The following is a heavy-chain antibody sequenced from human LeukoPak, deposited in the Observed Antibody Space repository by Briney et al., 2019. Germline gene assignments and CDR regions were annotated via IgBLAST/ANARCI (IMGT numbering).Heavy chain of an antibody. Sequence: GLCQRLSCAASGFSLDDYGMSWVGQAPGKALEWAYGINWNGGSTGYADSVKGRFTISRDNTKNSLYMQLNSLRADDKALYYCARDNSYGYDYWGQGILVTVSS. V-gene: IGHV3-20*04. D-gene: IGHD5-18*01. CDR1: GFSLDDYG. CDR3: ARDNSYGYDY. J-gene: IGHJ4*02. CDR2: INWNGGST.